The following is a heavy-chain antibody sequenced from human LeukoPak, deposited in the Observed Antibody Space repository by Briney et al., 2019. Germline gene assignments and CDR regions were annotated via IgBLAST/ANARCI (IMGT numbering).Heavy chain of an antibody. CDR3: ARAGGYDSSGYYYYYYYMDV. CDR2: INHSGST. D-gene: IGHD3-22*01. V-gene: IGHV4-34*01. Sequence: SETLSLTCAVYGGSFSGYYWSWIRQPPGKGLEWIGEINHSGSTNYNPSLKSRVTISVDTSKNQFSLKLSSVTAADTAVYYCARAGGYDSSGYYYYYYYMDVWGKGTTVTVSS. J-gene: IGHJ6*03. CDR1: GGSFSGYY.